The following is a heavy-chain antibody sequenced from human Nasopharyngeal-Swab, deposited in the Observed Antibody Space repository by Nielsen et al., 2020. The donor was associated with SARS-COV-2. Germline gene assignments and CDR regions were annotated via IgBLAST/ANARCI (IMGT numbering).Heavy chain of an antibody. J-gene: IGHJ4*02. CDR3: ARDTNYYGSGGTLDY. CDR2: IYYSGST. V-gene: IGHV4-31*02. Sequence: RQAPGKGLEWIGYIYYSGSTYYNPSLKSRVTISVDTSKNQFSLRLSSVTAADTAVYYCARDTNYYGSGGTLDYWGQGTLVPSPQ. D-gene: IGHD3-10*01.